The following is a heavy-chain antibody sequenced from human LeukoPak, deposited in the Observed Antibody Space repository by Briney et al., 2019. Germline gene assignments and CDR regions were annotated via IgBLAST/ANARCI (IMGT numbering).Heavy chain of an antibody. CDR1: GFTFSTYD. D-gene: IGHD3-10*01. CDR2: VGADAET. Sequence: PGGSLRLSCAASGFTFSTYDMHWVRQPAGKGLEWVSTVGADAETYYPGSVRGRFTITRDNAKNTLHLQMSSLRAGDTAVYFCARGNWAYYASGIYGMDVWGQGTTVTVSS. J-gene: IGHJ6*02. V-gene: IGHV3-13*01. CDR3: ARGNWAYYASGIYGMDV.